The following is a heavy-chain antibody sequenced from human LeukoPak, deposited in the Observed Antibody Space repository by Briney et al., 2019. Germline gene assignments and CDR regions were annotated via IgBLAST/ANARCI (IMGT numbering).Heavy chain of an antibody. CDR3: ARDGDYYDSSVPFDC. CDR2: ISSSGTTI. CDR1: GFTFSSYE. V-gene: IGHV3-48*03. Sequence: AGGSLRLSCAASGFTFSSYEMNWVRQAPGKGLEWVSYISSSGTTIYYADSVKGRFPISRDNAKNSLFLQMNSLRAEDTAVYYCARDGDYYDSSVPFDCWGQGTLVTVSS. J-gene: IGHJ4*02. D-gene: IGHD3-22*01.